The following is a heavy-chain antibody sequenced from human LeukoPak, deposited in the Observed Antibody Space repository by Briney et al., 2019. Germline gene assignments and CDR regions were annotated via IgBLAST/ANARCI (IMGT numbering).Heavy chain of an antibody. CDR1: GGTFSSYA. V-gene: IGHV1-69*04. J-gene: IGHJ5*02. D-gene: IGHD3-10*02. CDR2: IIPILGIA. CDR3: ARARFGDLSAYVDP. Sequence: SVKVSCKASGGTFSSYAISWVRQAPGQGLEWMGRIIPILGIANYAQKFQGRVTITADKSTSTAYMELSSLRSEDTAVYYCARARFGDLSAYVDPWGQGTPVAVSS.